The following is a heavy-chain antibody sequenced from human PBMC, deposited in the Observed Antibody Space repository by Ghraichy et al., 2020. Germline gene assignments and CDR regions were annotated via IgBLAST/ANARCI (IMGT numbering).Heavy chain of an antibody. D-gene: IGHD1-7*01. CDR1: GFTFSSYY. CDR3: VRADYTVNYDGLNWFDP. V-gene: IGHV3-21*01. J-gene: IGHJ5*02. CDR2: ISISSSYI. Sequence: LSLTCAASGFTFSSYYMNWVRQAPGKGLEWVSSISISSSYISYADSLKGRFTISRDNAKNSLYLQMNSLRAEDTAVYYCVRADYTVNYDGLNWFDPWGQGTPVTVS.